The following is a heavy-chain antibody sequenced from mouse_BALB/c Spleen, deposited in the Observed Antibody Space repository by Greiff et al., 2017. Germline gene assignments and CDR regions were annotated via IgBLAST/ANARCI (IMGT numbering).Heavy chain of an antibody. CDR2: ISYDGSN. J-gene: IGHJ2*01. V-gene: IGHV3-6*02. D-gene: IGHD1-1*01. Sequence: EVKLQESGPGLVKPSQSLSLTCSVTGYSITSGYYWNWIRQFPGNKLEWMGYISYDGSNNYNPSLKNRISITRDTSKNQFFLKLNSVTTEYTATYYCARRGLYYYGSSFYYFDYWGQGTTLTVSS. CDR3: ARRGLYYYGSSFYYFDY. CDR1: GYSITSGYY.